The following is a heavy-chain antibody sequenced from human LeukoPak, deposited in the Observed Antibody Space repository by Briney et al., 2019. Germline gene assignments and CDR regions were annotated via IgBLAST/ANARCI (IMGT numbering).Heavy chain of an antibody. CDR3: VGDRHWFLF. V-gene: IGHV3-7*05. D-gene: IGHD2/OR15-2a*01. CDR1: GFTISSYC. Sequence: GGSLSLSCAASGFTISSYCMSWVRQAPGKGRECVSNIKQDGGEKYYVDSVKGRFTITRDNAKNSLYLRMNSLVAEYTAVYFWVGDRHWFLFWGRGPRVIVS. J-gene: IGHJ4*02. CDR2: IKQDGGEK.